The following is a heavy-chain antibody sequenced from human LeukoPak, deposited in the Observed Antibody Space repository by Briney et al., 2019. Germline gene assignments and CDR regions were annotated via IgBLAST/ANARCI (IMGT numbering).Heavy chain of an antibody. D-gene: IGHD6-19*01. CDR1: GGTFSSYA. CDR2: IIPMQGTP. CDR3: ARESVAGGFEY. J-gene: IGHJ4*02. Sequence: SVKVSCKASGGTFSSYAISWVRQAPGQGLEWMGGIIPMQGTPNYAQKFQDRVTISADKSTTTDYMALSSLRYEDTAMYYCARESVAGGFEYWGQGTLVTVSS. V-gene: IGHV1-69*10.